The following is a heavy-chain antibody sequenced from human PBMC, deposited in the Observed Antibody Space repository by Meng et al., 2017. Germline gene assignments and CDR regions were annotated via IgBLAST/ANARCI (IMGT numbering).Heavy chain of an antibody. J-gene: IGHJ5*02. Sequence: ASVKVSCKASGYTFTSYYMHWVRQAPGQGLEWMGWINPNSGGTNYAQKFQGRVTMTRDTSISTAYMELSRLRSDDTAVYYCARDGCSGGSCFGVGWFDPWGQGTLVTVSS. V-gene: IGHV1-2*02. CDR3: ARDGCSGGSCFGVGWFDP. CDR2: INPNSGGT. D-gene: IGHD2-15*01. CDR1: GYTFTSYY.